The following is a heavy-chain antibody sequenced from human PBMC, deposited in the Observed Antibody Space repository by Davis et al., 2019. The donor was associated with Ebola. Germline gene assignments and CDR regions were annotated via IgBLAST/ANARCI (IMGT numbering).Heavy chain of an antibody. CDR2: INPSGGST. J-gene: IGHJ4*02. D-gene: IGHD4-11*01. CDR1: GYTFTSYY. CDR3: ARGHYSNYVLFDY. Sequence: ASVKVSCKASGYTFTSYYMHWVRQAPGQGLEWMGIINPSGGSTSYAQKFQGRVTMTRDTSTSTAYMELRSLRSDDTAVYYCARGHYSNYVLFDYWGQGTLVTVSS. V-gene: IGHV1-46*01.